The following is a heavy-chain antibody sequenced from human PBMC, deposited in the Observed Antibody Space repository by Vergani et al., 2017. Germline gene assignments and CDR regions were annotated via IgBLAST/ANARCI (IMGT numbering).Heavy chain of an antibody. J-gene: IGHJ4*02. CDR2: IIPICGTT. Sequence: QGQLAQSGAEVKKPGSPVKVSCKASGGTFSSNSISWVRQAPRQGLEWMGRIIPICGTTSYAQKFQGRVTILADDSTSTAYMELSSLRSEDTAVYYCARSSGYYSYYFDFWGQGTLVTVSS. CDR3: ARSSGYYSYYFDF. V-gene: IGHV1-69*13. CDR1: GGTFSSNS. D-gene: IGHD3-22*01.